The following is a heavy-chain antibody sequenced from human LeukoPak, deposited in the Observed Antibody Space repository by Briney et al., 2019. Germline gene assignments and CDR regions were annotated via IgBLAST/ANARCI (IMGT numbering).Heavy chain of an antibody. CDR3: ARHESRSGWVGVDY. D-gene: IGHD6-19*01. CDR2: IYYSGST. Sequence: SETLSLTCTVSGGSISSYYWSWIRPPPGKGLGWIGYIYYSGSTNYNPSPKRRVTISLKTTKTQFSLQLSSVTAADTAVYYCARHESRSGWVGVDYWGQGTLVTVSS. CDR1: GGSISSYY. J-gene: IGHJ4*02. V-gene: IGHV4-59*08.